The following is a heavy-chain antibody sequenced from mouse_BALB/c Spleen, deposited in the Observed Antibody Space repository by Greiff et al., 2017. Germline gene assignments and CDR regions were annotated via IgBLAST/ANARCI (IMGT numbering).Heavy chain of an antibody. J-gene: IGHJ4*01. CDR2: IDPETGGT. V-gene: IGHV1-15*01. CDR1: GYTFTDYE. D-gene: IGHD1-1*01. Sequence: QVQLKESGAELVRPGASVTLSCKASGYTFTDYEMHWVKQTPVHGLEWIGAIDPETGGTAYNQKFKGKATLTADKSSSTAYMELRSLTSEDSAVYYCTRWVIEMDYWGQGTSVTVSS. CDR3: TRWVIEMDY.